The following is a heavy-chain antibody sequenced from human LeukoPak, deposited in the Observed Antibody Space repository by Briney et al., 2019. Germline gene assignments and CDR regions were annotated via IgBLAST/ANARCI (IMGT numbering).Heavy chain of an antibody. CDR3: ARDQEVVPAYYYGMDV. CDR1: GFTVSSNY. V-gene: IGHV3-66*01. Sequence: GGSLRLSCAASGFTVSSNYMSWVRQAPGKGLEWVSVIYSGGSTYYADSVKGRFTISRDNSKNTLYLQMNSLRAEDTAVYYCARDQEVVPAYYYGMDVWGQGTTVTVSS. CDR2: IYSGGST. J-gene: IGHJ6*02. D-gene: IGHD2-2*01.